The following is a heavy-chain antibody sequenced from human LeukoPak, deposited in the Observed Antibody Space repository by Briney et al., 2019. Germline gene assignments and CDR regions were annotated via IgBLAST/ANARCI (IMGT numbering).Heavy chain of an antibody. D-gene: IGHD4-23*01. Sequence: ASVKVSCKASGYTFSSYGLTWVRQAPGQGLEWMGWISAYNGNTNYAQNLQGRVTMTTDTSTSTAYMELRSLKSDDTAVYYCARTTVVTPGWFDPWGQGTPVTVSS. CDR3: ARTTVVTPGWFDP. CDR2: ISAYNGNT. J-gene: IGHJ5*02. V-gene: IGHV1-18*01. CDR1: GYTFSSYG.